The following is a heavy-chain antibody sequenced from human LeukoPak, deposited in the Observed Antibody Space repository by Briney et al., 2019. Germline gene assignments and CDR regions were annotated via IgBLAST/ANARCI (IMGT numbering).Heavy chain of an antibody. CDR1: GGSFSGYY. V-gene: IGHV4-34*01. CDR3: ARRSKRGYYYYYMDV. Sequence: SETLSLTCAVYGGSFSGYYWSWICQPPGKGLEWIGEINHSGSTNYNPSLKSRVTISVDTSKNQFSLKLSSVTAADTAVYYCARRSKRGYYYYYMDVWGKGTTVTVSS. J-gene: IGHJ6*03. CDR2: INHSGST. D-gene: IGHD3-16*01.